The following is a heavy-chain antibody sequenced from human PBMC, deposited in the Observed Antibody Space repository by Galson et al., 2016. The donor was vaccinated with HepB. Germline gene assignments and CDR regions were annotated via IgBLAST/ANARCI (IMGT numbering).Heavy chain of an antibody. Sequence: SLRLSCAASGFTFSSSAMTWVRQAPGKGLEWVSGISGSGANTYYANAVKGRFTISRDNSNNTLYLQVSSLRAEDTALYFCARYGDSWGPFDYWGQGSLVTVSS. V-gene: IGHV3-23*01. CDR1: GFTFSSSA. CDR2: ISGSGANT. CDR3: ARYGDSWGPFDY. D-gene: IGHD6-13*01. J-gene: IGHJ4*02.